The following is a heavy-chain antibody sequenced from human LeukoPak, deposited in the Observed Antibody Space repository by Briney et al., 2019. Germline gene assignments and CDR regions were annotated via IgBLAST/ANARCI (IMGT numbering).Heavy chain of an antibody. CDR1: GGSISSSNW. V-gene: IGHV4-4*02. CDR3: ARDSRDIVLMVYYFDY. CDR2: IYHSGST. Sequence: SETLSLTCAVSGGSISSSNWWSWVRQPPGKGLEWIGEIYHSGSTNYNPSLKSRVTISVDKSKNQFSLKLSSVTAADTAVYYCARDSRDIVLMVYYFDYWGQGTLVTVSS. J-gene: IGHJ4*02. D-gene: IGHD2-8*01.